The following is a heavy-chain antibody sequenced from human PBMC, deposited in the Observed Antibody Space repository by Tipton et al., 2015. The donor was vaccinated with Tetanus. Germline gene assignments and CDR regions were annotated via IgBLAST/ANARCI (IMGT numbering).Heavy chain of an antibody. Sequence: TLSLTCTVSGGSISSGGYYWSWIRQHPGKGLEWIGYIYYSGSTYYNPSLKSRVTISVDTSKNQFSLKLNSVTAADTAVYYCARGPDFYYYDSSGYSPDSVAFDIWGQGTMVTVSS. V-gene: IGHV4-31*03. CDR1: GGSISSGGYY. J-gene: IGHJ3*02. CDR3: ARGPDFYYYDSSGYSPDSVAFDI. CDR2: IYYSGST. D-gene: IGHD3-22*01.